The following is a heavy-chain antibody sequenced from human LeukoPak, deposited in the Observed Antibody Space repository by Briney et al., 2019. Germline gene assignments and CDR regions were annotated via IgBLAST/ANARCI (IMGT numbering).Heavy chain of an antibody. Sequence: GGSLRLSCTASGFTFGDYAMSWFRQAPGKGLEGVGFSRSKTYGATTKYGASVKGRFSISRDDSKSIAYLHMNSLKTEDTAVYYCSRGKAYYFDFWGQGTLVTVSS. V-gene: IGHV3-49*03. CDR2: SRSKTYGATT. J-gene: IGHJ4*02. CDR3: SRGKAYYFDF. CDR1: GFTFGDYA.